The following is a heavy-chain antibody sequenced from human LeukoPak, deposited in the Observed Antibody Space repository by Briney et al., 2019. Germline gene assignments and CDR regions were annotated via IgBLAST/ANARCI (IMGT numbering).Heavy chain of an antibody. Sequence: ASVKVSCKASGGTFSSYAISWVRQAPGQGLEWMGGIIPIFGTANYAQKFQGRVTITADKSTSTAYMELSSLRSEDTAVYYCARENGGSGRNFDYWGQGTLVTVSS. CDR2: IIPIFGTA. D-gene: IGHD3-10*01. J-gene: IGHJ4*02. V-gene: IGHV1-69*06. CDR1: GGTFSSYA. CDR3: ARENGGSGRNFDY.